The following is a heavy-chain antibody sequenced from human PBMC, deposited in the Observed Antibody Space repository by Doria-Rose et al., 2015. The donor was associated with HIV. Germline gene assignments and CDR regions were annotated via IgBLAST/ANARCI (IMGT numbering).Heavy chain of an antibody. CDR1: GGSFSGYY. J-gene: IGHJ6*02. CDR2: INHSGST. Sequence: QVQLQESGAGLVKPSETLSLTCAVFGGSFSGYYWSWIRQPPGKWLEWIGEINHSGSTNYKTSLKSRVSISVDTSMNLFTRKRRSVTAADTAVYYCARGLLRGGWNDVDYYYGMDVWGQGTTVTVSS. D-gene: IGHD1-1*01. V-gene: IGHV4-34*01. CDR3: ARGLLRGGWNDVDYYYGMDV.